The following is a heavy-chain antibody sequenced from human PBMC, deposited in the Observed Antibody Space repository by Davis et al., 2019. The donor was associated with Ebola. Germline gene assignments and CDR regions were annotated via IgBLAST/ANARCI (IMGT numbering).Heavy chain of an antibody. V-gene: IGHV4-4*02. Sequence: MPSETLSLTCAVSGGSISSSNWWSWVRQPPGKGLEWIGEIYHSGSTNYNPSLKSRVTISVDKSKNQFSLKLSSVTAADTAVYYCARTAIFGVVAYDYWGQGTLVTVSS. D-gene: IGHD3-3*01. CDR3: ARTAIFGVVAYDY. CDR2: IYHSGST. J-gene: IGHJ4*02. CDR1: GGSISSSNW.